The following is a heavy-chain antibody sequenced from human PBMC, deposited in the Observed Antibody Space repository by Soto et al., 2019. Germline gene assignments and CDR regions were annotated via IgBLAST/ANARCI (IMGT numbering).Heavy chain of an antibody. V-gene: IGHV3-15*01. J-gene: IGHJ5*02. D-gene: IGHD3-10*01. CDR3: TTDSGYYGSGSYYNVGWFDP. Sequence: EVQLVESGGGLVKPGGSLRLSCAASGFTFSNAWMSWVRQAPGKGLEWVGRIKSKTDGGTTDYAAPVKGRFTISRDDSKNTLYLQMNSLKTEDTAVYYCTTDSGYYGSGSYYNVGWFDPWGQGTLVTVSS. CDR1: GFTFSNAW. CDR2: IKSKTDGGTT.